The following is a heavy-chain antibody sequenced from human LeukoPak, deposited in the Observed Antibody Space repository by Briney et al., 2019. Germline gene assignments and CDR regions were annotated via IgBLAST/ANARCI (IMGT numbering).Heavy chain of an antibody. V-gene: IGHV1-18*01. CDR2: ISAYNGNT. Sequence: ASVKVSCKASGYTFTSYGISWVRQAPGQGLEWMGWISAYNGNTNYAQKLQGRVTMTTDTSTSTAYMELRSLRSDDTAVYYCARSSIAAAGHYSYYGMDVWGQGTTVTVS. CDR1: GYTFTSYG. CDR3: ARSSIAAAGHYSYYGMDV. D-gene: IGHD6-13*01. J-gene: IGHJ6*02.